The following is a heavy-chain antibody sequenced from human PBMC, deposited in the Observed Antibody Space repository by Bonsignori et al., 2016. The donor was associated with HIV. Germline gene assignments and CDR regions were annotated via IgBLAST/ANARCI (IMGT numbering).Heavy chain of an antibody. D-gene: IGHD3-22*01. CDR3: AKDGGGYYYDSTHPYYYMDV. V-gene: IGHV3-23*03. CDR2: IYSGGSST. J-gene: IGHJ6*03. Sequence: WIRQPPGKGLEWVSVIYSGGSSTYYADSVKGRFTISRDNSKNTLYLQMNSLRAEDTAVYYCAKDGGGYYYDSTHPYYYMDVWGKGTTVTVSS.